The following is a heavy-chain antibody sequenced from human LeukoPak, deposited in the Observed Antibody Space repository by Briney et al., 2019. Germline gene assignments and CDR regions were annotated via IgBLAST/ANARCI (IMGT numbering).Heavy chain of an antibody. CDR3: IRETHVGLHLEY. J-gene: IGHJ4*02. CDR2: INTDGRVT. D-gene: IGHD3-10*02. Sequence: GGSLTLSCTASGFTFTTYWMHWVRQAPGKGLVWVARINTDGRVTTYAESVRGRFTVSRDSAENTLYLEMNNLRPEDTAVYYCIRETHVGLHLEYWGQGTLATVTS. CDR1: GFTFTTYW. V-gene: IGHV3-74*03.